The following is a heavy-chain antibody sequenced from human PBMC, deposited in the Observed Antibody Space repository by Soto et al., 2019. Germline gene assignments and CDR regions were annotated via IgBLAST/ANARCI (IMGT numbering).Heavy chain of an antibody. J-gene: IGHJ4*02. CDR3: ARGEPMTPVTTTTQPNFDD. V-gene: IGHV3-33*01. CDR1: GFTFSSYG. D-gene: IGHD4-17*01. Sequence: QVQLVESGGGVVQPGRSLRLSCAASGFTFSSYGMHWVRQAPGKGLEWVAVIWYDGSNKYYADSVKGRFTISRDNSKNTLYLQMNSLRAEDTAVYYCARGEPMTPVTTTTQPNFDDWGQGTLVTVCS. CDR2: IWYDGSNK.